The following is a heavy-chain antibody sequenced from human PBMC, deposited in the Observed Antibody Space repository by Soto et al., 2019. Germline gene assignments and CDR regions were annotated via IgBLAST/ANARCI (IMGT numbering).Heavy chain of an antibody. CDR2: IKSKNDGGTT. D-gene: IGHD3-22*01. Sequence: EVQLVESGGGLVKPGGSLRLSCAASGFTFNNAWMNWVRQAPGKGLEWVGLIKSKNDGGTTDYAAPVKDRFTISRDDLKNTLYLQMNSLKTEDTAVYYCTTFFYYYDTSGAGGYWGQGTLVTVSS. J-gene: IGHJ4*02. CDR3: TTFFYYYDTSGAGGY. CDR1: GFTFNNAW. V-gene: IGHV3-15*07.